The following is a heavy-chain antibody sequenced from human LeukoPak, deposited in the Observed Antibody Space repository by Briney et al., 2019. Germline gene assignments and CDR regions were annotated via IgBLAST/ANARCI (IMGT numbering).Heavy chain of an antibody. D-gene: IGHD3-10*01. CDR1: GFTFSSYA. V-gene: IGHV3-23*01. J-gene: IGHJ4*02. CDR2: ISGSGGST. Sequence: PGGSLRLSCAASGFTFSSYAMSWVRQAPGKGLEWVSAISGSGGSTYYADSVKGRFTISRDNSKNTLYLQMNSLRAEDTAVYYCAKDQADLWFGESHQFDYWGQGTLVTVSS. CDR3: AKDQADLWFGESHQFDY.